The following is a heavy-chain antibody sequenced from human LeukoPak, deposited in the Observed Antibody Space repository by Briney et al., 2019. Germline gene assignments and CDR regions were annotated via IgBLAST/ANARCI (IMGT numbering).Heavy chain of an antibody. J-gene: IGHJ6*02. CDR3: ARLNYYYDSSGYYYYGMDV. Sequence: SETLSLTCAVSGGSISSSNWWSWVRQPPGKGLEWIGEIYHSGSTNYNPSLKSRVTISVDKSKNRFSLKLSSVTAADTAVYYCARLNYYYDSSGYYYYGMDVWGQGTTVTVSS. D-gene: IGHD3-22*01. V-gene: IGHV4-4*02. CDR2: IYHSGST. CDR1: GGSISSSNW.